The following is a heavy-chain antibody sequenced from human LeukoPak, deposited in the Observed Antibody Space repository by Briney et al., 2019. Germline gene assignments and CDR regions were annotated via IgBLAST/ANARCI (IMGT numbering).Heavy chain of an antibody. CDR2: ISYDGSNK. D-gene: IGHD3-22*01. Sequence: QTGGSPRLSCAASGFTFSSYSMNWVRQAPGKGLEWVTVISYDGSNKFYADSVKGRFTISRDNFKNTLSLQMNSVRPEDTAVYYCARDKADPYDRHAFDIWGQGTMVTVSS. J-gene: IGHJ3*02. V-gene: IGHV3-30*05. CDR1: GFTFSSYS. CDR3: ARDKADPYDRHAFDI.